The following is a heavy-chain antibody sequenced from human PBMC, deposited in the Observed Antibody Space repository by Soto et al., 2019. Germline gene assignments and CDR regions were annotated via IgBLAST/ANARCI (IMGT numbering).Heavy chain of an antibody. V-gene: IGHV4-39*01. D-gene: IGHD3-16*01. Sequence: ASETLSLSCTVSRGSISSSGYYGCWNRQPPGKGLEWIVSIYYSGSTYYNPSLKSRVTISVDTSKNQFSLKLSSVTAADTAVYYCARQDDYVWGSYMAGFDYWGQGTLVTVSS. CDR3: ARQDDYVWGSYMAGFDY. CDR1: RGSISSSGYY. J-gene: IGHJ4*02. CDR2: IYYSGST.